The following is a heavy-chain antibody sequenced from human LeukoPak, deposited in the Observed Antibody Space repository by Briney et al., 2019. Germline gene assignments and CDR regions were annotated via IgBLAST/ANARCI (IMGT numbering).Heavy chain of an antibody. J-gene: IGHJ4*02. CDR1: GGSISSHY. CDR2: IYYSGST. D-gene: IGHD6-19*01. V-gene: IGHV4-59*11. Sequence: SETLSLTCTVPGGSISSHYWSWIRQPPGKGLEWIGYIYYSGSTNYNPSLKSRVTISVDTSKNQFSLKLSSVTAADTAVYYCARTGGSSGWYRSVYWGQGTLVTVSS. CDR3: ARTGGSSGWYRSVY.